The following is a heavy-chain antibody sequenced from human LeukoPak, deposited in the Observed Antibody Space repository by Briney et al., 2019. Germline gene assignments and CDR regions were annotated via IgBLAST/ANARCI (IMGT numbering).Heavy chain of an antibody. CDR3: AKDIERVRGVTSYYFDY. V-gene: IGHV3-30*18. J-gene: IGHJ4*02. CDR2: ISYDGSNK. CDR1: GFTFSSYG. Sequence: GGSQRLSCAASGFTFSSYGMHWVRQAPGKGLEWVAVISYDGSNKYYADSVKGRFTISRDNSKNTLYLQMNSLRAEDTAVYYCAKDIERVRGVTSYYFDYWGQGTLVTVSS. D-gene: IGHD3-10*01.